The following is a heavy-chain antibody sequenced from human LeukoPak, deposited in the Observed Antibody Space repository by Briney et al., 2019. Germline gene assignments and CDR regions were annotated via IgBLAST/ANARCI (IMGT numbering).Heavy chain of an antibody. Sequence: GGSLRLSCAASGFTFSDYYMSWIRQASGKGLEWVSYISSSGTTIYYADSVKGRFTISRDNAKNSLYLQMNSLRAEDTAVYYCARVFLTSYGGLNWFDPWGQGTLVTVSS. CDR1: GFTFSDYY. D-gene: IGHD4-23*01. J-gene: IGHJ5*02. CDR3: ARVFLTSYGGLNWFDP. V-gene: IGHV3-11*01. CDR2: ISSSGTTI.